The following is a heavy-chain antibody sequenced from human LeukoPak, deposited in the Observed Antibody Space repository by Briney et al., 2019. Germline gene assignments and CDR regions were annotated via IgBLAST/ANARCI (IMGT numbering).Heavy chain of an antibody. D-gene: IGHD3-10*01. CDR2: ISHDGSNK. CDR1: GFTFSSYA. J-gene: IGHJ4*02. V-gene: IGHV3-30*04. Sequence: GGSLRLSCAASGFTFSSYAMHWVRQAPGKGLEWVAVISHDGSNKYYADSVKGRFTISRDNSKNTLYLQMNSLRAEDTAVYYCASPYYYGSGSYVDYWGQGTWSPSPQ. CDR3: ASPYYYGSGSYVDY.